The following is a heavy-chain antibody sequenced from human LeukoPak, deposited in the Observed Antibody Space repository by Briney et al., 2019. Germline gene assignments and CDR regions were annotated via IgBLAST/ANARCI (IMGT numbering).Heavy chain of an antibody. CDR1: GFSFSSYG. D-gene: IGHD5-18*01. CDR3: ARGYGESHVDS. J-gene: IGHJ4*02. V-gene: IGHV3-30*02. Sequence: GGSLRLSCAASGFSFSSYGVHWVRQAPGKGLEWVAFIRFDGSKTYYADSVKGRFTISRGNSKNTLYLQMNSLRVEDTGVYYCARGYGESHVDSWGRGSLVTVSS. CDR2: IRFDGSKT.